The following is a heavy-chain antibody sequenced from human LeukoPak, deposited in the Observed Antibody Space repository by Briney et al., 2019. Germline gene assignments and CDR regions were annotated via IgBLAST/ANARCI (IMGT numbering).Heavy chain of an antibody. D-gene: IGHD6-13*01. CDR3: ARDRGEDLVAAAGRYYFDY. V-gene: IGHV3-30*03. CDR1: GFTFSSYG. Sequence: GGSLRLSCAASGFTFSSYGMHWVRQAPGKGLEWVAVISYDGSNKYYADSVKGRFTISRDNSKNTLYLQMNSLRAEDTAVYYCARDRGEDLVAAAGRYYFDYWGQGTLVTVSS. J-gene: IGHJ4*02. CDR2: ISYDGSNK.